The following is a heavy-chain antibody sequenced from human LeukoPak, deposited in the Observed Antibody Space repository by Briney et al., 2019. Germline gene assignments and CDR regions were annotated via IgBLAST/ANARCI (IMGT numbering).Heavy chain of an antibody. CDR2: IYYSGST. V-gene: IGHV4-59*01. J-gene: IGHJ6*02. D-gene: IGHD2-21*01. Sequence: PSETLSLTCTVSGGSISSYYWSWIRQPPGKGLEWLGYIYYSGSTNYNPSLKSRVTISVDTSKNQFSLKLSSVTAADTAVYYCARDLLDYGMDVWGQGTTVTVSS. CDR3: ARDLLDYGMDV. CDR1: GGSISSYY.